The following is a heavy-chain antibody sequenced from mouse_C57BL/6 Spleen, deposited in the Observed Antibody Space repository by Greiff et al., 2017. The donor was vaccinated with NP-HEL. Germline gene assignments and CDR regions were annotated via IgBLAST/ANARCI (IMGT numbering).Heavy chain of an antibody. CDR2: IHPNSGST. D-gene: IGHD1-1*01. CDR1: GYTFTSYW. J-gene: IGHJ1*03. CDR3: ARTFITKYVDV. Sequence: QVQLQQPGAELVKPGASVKLSCKASGYTFTSYWMHWVKQRPGQGLEWIGMIHPNSGSTNYNEKFKSKATLTVDKSSSTAYMQLSSLTSEDSAVYYCARTFITKYVDVWGTGTTVTVSS. V-gene: IGHV1-64*01.